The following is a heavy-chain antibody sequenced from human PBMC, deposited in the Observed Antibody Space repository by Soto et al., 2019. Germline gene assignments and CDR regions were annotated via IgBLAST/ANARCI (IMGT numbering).Heavy chain of an antibody. Sequence: ASVKVSYKASGYTFTSYGISWVRQAPGQGLEWMGWISAYNGNTNYAQKLQGRVTMTTDTSTSTAYMELRSLRSDDTAVYYCARDPPLPAAAGTGYYGMDVWGQGTTVTVSS. V-gene: IGHV1-18*04. CDR3: ARDPPLPAAAGTGYYGMDV. CDR2: ISAYNGNT. J-gene: IGHJ6*02. CDR1: GYTFTSYG. D-gene: IGHD6-13*01.